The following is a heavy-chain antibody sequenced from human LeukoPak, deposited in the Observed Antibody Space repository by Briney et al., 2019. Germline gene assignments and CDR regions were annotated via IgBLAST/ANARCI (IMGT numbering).Heavy chain of an antibody. V-gene: IGHV4-4*07. Sequence: SETLSLTCTVSGGSISSYYWSWIRQPAGKGLEWIGRIYTSGSINYNASLKSRVSMSVDTSKNQFSLRLSSVTAADTAVFYCARENSGSYREFDYWGQGTLVTVSS. CDR3: ARENSGSYREFDY. D-gene: IGHD1-26*01. J-gene: IGHJ4*02. CDR1: GGSISSYY. CDR2: IYTSGSI.